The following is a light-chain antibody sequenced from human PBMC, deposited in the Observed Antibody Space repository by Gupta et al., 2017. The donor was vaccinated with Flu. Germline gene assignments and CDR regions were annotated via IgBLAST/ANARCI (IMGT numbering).Light chain of an antibody. Sequence: QSVLTQPPSVSGPPGQRVTISCPGSRSNIGTVYDVHWYQQLPGTAAKLLIDGNNNRPSGVSDRFAGSKAGTSAYPVITGVQGEDEADYYGQSYDSSLIGYVFGTGTKVTVL. CDR3: QSYDSSLIGYV. V-gene: IGLV1-40*01. CDR1: RSNIGTVYD. J-gene: IGLJ1*01. CDR2: GNN.